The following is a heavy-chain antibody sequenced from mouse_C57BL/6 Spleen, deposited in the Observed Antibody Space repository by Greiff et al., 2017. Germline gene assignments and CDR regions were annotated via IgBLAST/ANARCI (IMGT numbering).Heavy chain of an antibody. CDR1: GYAFSSSW. Sequence: QVQLKESGPELVKPGASVKISCKASGYAFSSSWMNWVKQRPGKGLEWIGRIYPGDGDTNYNGKFKGKATLTADKSSSTAYMQLSSLTSEDSAVYFCASETGVDYWGQGTTLTVSS. D-gene: IGHD4-1*01. CDR2: IYPGDGDT. J-gene: IGHJ2*01. V-gene: IGHV1-82*01. CDR3: ASETGVDY.